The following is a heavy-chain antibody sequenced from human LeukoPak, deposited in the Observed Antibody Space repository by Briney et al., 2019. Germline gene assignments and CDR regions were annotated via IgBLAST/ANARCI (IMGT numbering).Heavy chain of an antibody. V-gene: IGHV3-30*02. CDR1: GFTFSSYG. Sequence: PGGSLRLSCAASGFTFSSYGMHWVRQAPGKGLEWVAFIRYDGSNKYYADSVKGRFTISRDNSKNTLYLQMNSLRAEDTAVYYCARSGWYFSSLTAQMSYYFDYWGQGTLVTVSS. CDR2: IRYDGSNK. CDR3: ARSGWYFSSLTAQMSYYFDY. J-gene: IGHJ4*02. D-gene: IGHD6-19*01.